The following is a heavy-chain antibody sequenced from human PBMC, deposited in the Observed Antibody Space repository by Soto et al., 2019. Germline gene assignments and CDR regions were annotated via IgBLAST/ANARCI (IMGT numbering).Heavy chain of an antibody. J-gene: IGHJ4*02. CDR1: GFTFSIYA. D-gene: IGHD6-13*01. V-gene: IGHV3-23*01. Sequence: EVQLLESGGGLVQPGGSLRLSCAAAGFTFSIYAMSWVRQAPGKGLEWVSAISGSGGSTYYADSVKGRFTISRDNSKNTLYLQMNSLRADDTAVYYCAKATRGGAATLIRDYWGQGTLDTVSS. CDR2: ISGSGGST. CDR3: AKATRGGAATLIRDY.